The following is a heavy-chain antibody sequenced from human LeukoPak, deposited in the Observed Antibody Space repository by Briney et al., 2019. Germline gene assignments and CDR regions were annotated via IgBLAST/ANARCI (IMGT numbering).Heavy chain of an antibody. CDR1: DGSITSSSHY. Sequence: PSETLSLTCSVSDGSITSSSHYWSWIRQPPGKGLEWIGEINHSGSTNYNPSLKSRVTISVDTSKNQFSLKLSSVTAADTAVYYCARARRLGYYYYYYMDVWGKGTTVTISS. CDR3: ARARRLGYYYYYYMDV. J-gene: IGHJ6*03. CDR2: INHSGST. V-gene: IGHV4-39*07. D-gene: IGHD3-16*01.